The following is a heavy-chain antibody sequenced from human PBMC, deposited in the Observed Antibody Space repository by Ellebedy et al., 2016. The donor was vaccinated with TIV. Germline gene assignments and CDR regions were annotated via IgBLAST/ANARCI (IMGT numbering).Heavy chain of an antibody. CDR3: ARKKTTVIMLDY. CDR2: IRSKTYGGTA. J-gene: IGHJ4*02. D-gene: IGHD4-23*01. Sequence: GESLKIPCTASGFPFGGYGMVWFRQAPGKGLEWLGFIRSKTYGGTADYAASVKGRFTMSRDDSKGIAYLQMDSLTSEDTAVYYCARKKTTVIMLDYWGQGTLVTVSS. CDR1: GFPFGGYG. V-gene: IGHV3-49*03.